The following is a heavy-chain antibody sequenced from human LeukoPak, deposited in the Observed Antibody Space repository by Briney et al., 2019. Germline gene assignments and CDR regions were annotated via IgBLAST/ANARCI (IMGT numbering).Heavy chain of an antibody. CDR1: GGSINSGDYY. D-gene: IGHD1-26*01. J-gene: IGHJ4*02. V-gene: IGHV4-31*03. Sequence: SETLSLTCTVSGGSINSGDYYWSWIRQHPGKGLEWIGYIYYSGSTYYNPSLKSRVTISVDTSKNQFSLKLSSVTAADTALYSCARHYLGGNYPDYFNHWGQGTLVTVSS. CDR2: IYYSGST. CDR3: ARHYLGGNYPDYFNH.